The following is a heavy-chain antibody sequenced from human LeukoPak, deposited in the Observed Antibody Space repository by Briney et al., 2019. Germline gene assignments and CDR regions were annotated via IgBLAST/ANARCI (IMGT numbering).Heavy chain of an antibody. CDR3: ARDNYYGSGSYLYNFDY. J-gene: IGHJ4*02. V-gene: IGHV3-21*01. Sequence: GGSLRLSCAASGFTFSSYSMNWVRQAPGKGLEWVSSISSSSSYIYYADSVKGRFTISKDNAKNSLYLQMNSLRAEDTAVYYCARDNYYGSGSYLYNFDYWGQGTLVTVSS. CDR2: ISSSSSYI. D-gene: IGHD3-10*01. CDR1: GFTFSSYS.